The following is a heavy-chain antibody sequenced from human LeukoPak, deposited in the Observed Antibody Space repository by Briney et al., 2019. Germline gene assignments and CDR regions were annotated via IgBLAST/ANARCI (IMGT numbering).Heavy chain of an antibody. CDR1: GFTFSDYH. J-gene: IGHJ4*02. D-gene: IGHD3-9*01. CDR2: ISTSGDSI. Sequence: GGSLRLSCAASGFTFSDYHMAWIRQPPGKGLVWVSYISTSGDSIPYADSVKGRFTTSRDNAKNSLSLRLDSLRAEDTAVYYCARGHYDVLTSSYKWTPDYWGQGTLVTVSS. V-gene: IGHV3-11*04. CDR3: ARGHYDVLTSSYKWTPDY.